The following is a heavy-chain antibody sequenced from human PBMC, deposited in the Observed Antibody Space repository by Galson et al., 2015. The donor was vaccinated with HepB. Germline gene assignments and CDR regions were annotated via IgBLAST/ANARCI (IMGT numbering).Heavy chain of an antibody. CDR2: ISSSSSYT. Sequence: SLRLSCAASGFTFSDYYMSWIRQAPGKGLEWISYISSSSSYTNYADSVKGRFTISRDNAKNSLYLQMNSLRAEDTAVYYCARWPWIVDYGVKLQADAFDIWGQGTMVTVSS. V-gene: IGHV3-11*03. CDR1: GFTFSDYY. CDR3: ARWPWIVDYGVKLQADAFDI. D-gene: IGHD4-17*01. J-gene: IGHJ3*02.